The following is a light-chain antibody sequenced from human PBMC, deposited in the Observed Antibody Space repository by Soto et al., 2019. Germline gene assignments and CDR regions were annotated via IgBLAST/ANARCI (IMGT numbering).Light chain of an antibody. Sequence: EIVLTQSPATLSEYPGERATLSCRASQSVSSNLAWYQQKPGQAPRLLIYGASTRATGIPARFSGSGSGTEFTLTISSLQSEDFAVYYCQQYNNWPPTFGQGTKVDIK. J-gene: IGKJ1*01. CDR1: QSVSSN. V-gene: IGKV3-15*01. CDR3: QQYNNWPPT. CDR2: GAS.